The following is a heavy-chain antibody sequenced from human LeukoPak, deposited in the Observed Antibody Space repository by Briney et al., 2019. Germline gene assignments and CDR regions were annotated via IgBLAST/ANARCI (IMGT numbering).Heavy chain of an antibody. D-gene: IGHD1-26*01. J-gene: IGHJ4*02. CDR3: ARVLGGTDSELPSAYFDY. V-gene: IGHV4-39*07. Sequence: SETLSLTCTVSGGSISSSYSYWGWIRQPPGKGLEWIGNIYYSGSTYYSPSLTSRVTVSVDTSKNQFSLKLSSVTAADTAVYYCARVLGGTDSELPSAYFDYWGQGTLVTVSS. CDR1: GGSISSSYSY. CDR2: IYYSGST.